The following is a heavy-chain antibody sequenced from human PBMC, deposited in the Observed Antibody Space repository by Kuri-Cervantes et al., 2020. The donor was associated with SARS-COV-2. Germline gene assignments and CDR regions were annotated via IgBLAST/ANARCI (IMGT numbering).Heavy chain of an antibody. D-gene: IGHD4-17*01. CDR2: IYYSGST. V-gene: IGHV4-38-2*01. Sequence: GSLRLSCAASGFTFSDYYMSWIRQAPGKGLEWIGSIYYSGSTYYNPSLKSRVTISVDTPKNQFSLKLSSVTSADTAVYYCARYGPPRYYFDYWGQGTLVTVSS. CDR1: GFTFSDYY. CDR3: ARYGPPRYYFDY. J-gene: IGHJ4*02.